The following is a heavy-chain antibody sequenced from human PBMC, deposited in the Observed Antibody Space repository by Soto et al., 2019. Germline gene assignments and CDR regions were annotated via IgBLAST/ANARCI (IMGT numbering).Heavy chain of an antibody. J-gene: IGHJ6*02. CDR1: GFSFNSYA. CDR3: AKDRPGYCSDGLCYEHFHYCMDV. CDR2: ITFDGSSQ. D-gene: IGHD2-15*01. V-gene: IGHV3-30*04. Sequence: QVQLVESGGRVVHPGTSLRLSCEVSGFSFNSYAMHWVRQAPGKGLEWVAAITFDGSSQFYAGSVRGRFTISRDNSRNTLFLDMTSLRPEDTAMYFCAKDRPGYCSDGLCYEHFHYCMDVWGQGTTVTV.